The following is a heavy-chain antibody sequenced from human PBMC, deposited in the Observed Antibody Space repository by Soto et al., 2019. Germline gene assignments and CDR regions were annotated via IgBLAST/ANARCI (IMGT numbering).Heavy chain of an antibody. CDR2: ISSGGGTI. J-gene: IGHJ1*01. V-gene: IGHV3-11*01. Sequence: QVQLVESGGGLVKPGGSLRLSCAASGFTFSDYYMSWIRQAPGKGLEWVSYISSGGGTIYYADSVKGRFTISRDNAKSSLYLQMNSLRVEDTAVYYCAREYCSGGSCYQYFQHWGQGTLVTVSS. D-gene: IGHD2-15*01. CDR3: AREYCSGGSCYQYFQH. CDR1: GFTFSDYY.